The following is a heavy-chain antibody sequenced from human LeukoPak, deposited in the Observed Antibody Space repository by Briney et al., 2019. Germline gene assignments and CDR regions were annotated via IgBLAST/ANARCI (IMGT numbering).Heavy chain of an antibody. CDR3: ARDRGGSYYNAFDI. V-gene: IGHV3-74*01. CDR1: GFTFSAYW. CDR2: INEGGTYR. J-gene: IGHJ3*02. Sequence: GGSLRLSCTASGFTFSAYWMHWVRQVPGKGLEWVSRINEGGTYRSYADSVKGRFTISRDNAKNSLYLQMNSLRAEDTAVYYCARDRGGSYYNAFDIWGQGTMVTVSS. D-gene: IGHD1-26*01.